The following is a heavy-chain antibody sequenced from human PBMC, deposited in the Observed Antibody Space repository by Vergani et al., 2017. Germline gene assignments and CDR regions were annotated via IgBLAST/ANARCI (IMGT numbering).Heavy chain of an antibody. J-gene: IGHJ4*02. CDR2: IYVSGIT. Sequence: QAQLQESGPGLVKPSQTLSLTCTVSGASINNDFYYWHWIRQPAGKGLEWIGRIYVSGITDYNSSLQSRVSMSVDTSKNQFSLTLTSVTAADTAVYYCARSRPYCTSGSCPAIWGQGTLVTVSS. D-gene: IGHD2-15*01. CDR3: ARSRPYCTSGSCPAI. V-gene: IGHV4-61*02. CDR1: GASINNDFYY.